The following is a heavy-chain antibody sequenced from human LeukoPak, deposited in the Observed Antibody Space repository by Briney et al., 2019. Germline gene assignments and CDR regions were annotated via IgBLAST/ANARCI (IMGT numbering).Heavy chain of an antibody. Sequence: GGSLRLSCAASGFTFSSYAMSWVRQAPGKGLEWVSAISGSGGSTYYADSVKGRFTISRDNAKNSLYLQMNSLRAEDTAVYYCAREGHYYDSSGYYFDYWGQGTLVTVSS. V-gene: IGHV3-23*01. CDR2: ISGSGGST. CDR1: GFTFSSYA. J-gene: IGHJ4*02. D-gene: IGHD3-22*01. CDR3: AREGHYYDSSGYYFDY.